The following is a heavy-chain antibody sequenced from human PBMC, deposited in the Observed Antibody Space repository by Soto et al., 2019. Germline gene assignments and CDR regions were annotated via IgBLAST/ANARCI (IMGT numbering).Heavy chain of an antibody. CDR3: AREILPDSSSWYGTPQD. J-gene: IGHJ4*02. CDR2: IIPIFGTA. CDR1: GGTFSSYA. D-gene: IGHD6-13*01. Sequence: QVQLVQSGAEVKKPGSSVKVSCKASGGTFSSYAISWVRQAPGQGLEWMGGIIPIFGTANYAQKFQGRVTITADESTSTAYMELSSLRSEDTAVYYCAREILPDSSSWYGTPQDWGQGTLVTASS. V-gene: IGHV1-69*01.